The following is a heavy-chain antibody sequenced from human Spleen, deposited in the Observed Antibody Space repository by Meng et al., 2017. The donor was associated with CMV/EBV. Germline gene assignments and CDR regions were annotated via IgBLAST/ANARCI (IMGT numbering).Heavy chain of an antibody. CDR2: ISYHGDNI. CDR3: ARGRGDWNYRGTWFDP. D-gene: IGHD1-7*01. Sequence: GGSLRLSCAASGFTFSNYAIHWVRQAPGKGLEWVAVISYHGDNIYYADSVRGRFTVSRDNSKNSLYLQMSSLRPEDTAIYYCARGRGDWNYRGTWFDPWGQGTLVPSPQ. V-gene: IGHV3-30-3*01. J-gene: IGHJ5*02. CDR1: GFTFSNYA.